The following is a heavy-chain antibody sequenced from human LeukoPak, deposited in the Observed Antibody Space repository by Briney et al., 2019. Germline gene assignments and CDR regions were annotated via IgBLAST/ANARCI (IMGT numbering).Heavy chain of an antibody. V-gene: IGHV4-39*07. CDR2: IYYSGSS. J-gene: IGHJ6*03. Sequence: SETLSLTCTVSGGSISSSSYYWGWIRRPPGKGLEWLGSIYYSGSSYYNPSLKSRVTISIETSKNQFSLNLSSVTAADTAIYYCARDTTVTTIYYYYYMDVWGKGTTVTVSS. D-gene: IGHD4-11*01. CDR3: ARDTTVTTIYYYYYMDV. CDR1: GGSISSSSYY.